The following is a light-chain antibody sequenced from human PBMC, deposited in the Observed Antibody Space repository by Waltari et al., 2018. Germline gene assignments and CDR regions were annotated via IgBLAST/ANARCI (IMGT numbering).Light chain of an antibody. V-gene: IGLV2-11*01. CDR3: SSYAGPA. J-gene: IGLJ2*01. CDR2: DVF. Sequence: QSDLTQPRSVSGSPGQAVTISCTGTYVGEYDYVSWYQHHPDKAPKLIIYDVFNRPSGVPDGFSGSRSGATASLTISGLRPEDEATYYCSSYAGPAFGGGTKLTV. CDR1: YVGEYDY.